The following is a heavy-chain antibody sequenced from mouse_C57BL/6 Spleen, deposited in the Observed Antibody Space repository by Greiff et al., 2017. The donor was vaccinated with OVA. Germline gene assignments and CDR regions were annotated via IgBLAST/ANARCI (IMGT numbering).Heavy chain of an antibody. Sequence: DVMLVESGEGLVKPGGSLKLSCAASGFTFSSYAMSWVRQTPEKRLEWVAYISSGGYYIYYADTVKGRFTISRDNARNTLYLQMSSLKSEDTAMYYCTREDSSGYMFAYWGQGTLVTVSA. D-gene: IGHD3-2*02. CDR1: GFTFSSYA. CDR3: TREDSSGYMFAY. V-gene: IGHV5-9-1*02. J-gene: IGHJ3*01. CDR2: ISSGGYYI.